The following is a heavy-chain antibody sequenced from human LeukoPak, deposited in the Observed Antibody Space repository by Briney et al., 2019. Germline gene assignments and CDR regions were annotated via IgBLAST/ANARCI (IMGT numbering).Heavy chain of an antibody. CDR1: GYSISSGYY. CDR3: ARHFYCSSTSCYGPFDY. V-gene: IGHV4-38-2*02. Sequence: PSETLSLTCTVSGYSISSGYYWGWIRQPPGKGLEWIGSIYHSGSTYYNPSLKSRVTISVDTSKNQFSLKLSSVTAADTAVYYCARHFYCSSTSCYGPFDYWGQGTLVTVSS. CDR2: IYHSGST. J-gene: IGHJ4*02. D-gene: IGHD2-2*01.